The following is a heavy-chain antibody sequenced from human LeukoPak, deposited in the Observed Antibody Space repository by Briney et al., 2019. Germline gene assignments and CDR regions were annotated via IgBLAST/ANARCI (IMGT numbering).Heavy chain of an antibody. CDR1: GGSISSSNYY. CDR2: VYYSGSA. Sequence: SGTLSLTCHVSGGSISSSNYYWGWIRQPPGKGLEWIGNVYYSGSASFNPSLKSRVTISVDTSKNQFSLKLSSVTAADTAVYYCARAMRITIFKGGFDPWGQGALVTVSS. V-gene: IGHV4-39*07. D-gene: IGHD3-3*01. J-gene: IGHJ5*02. CDR3: ARAMRITIFKGGFDP.